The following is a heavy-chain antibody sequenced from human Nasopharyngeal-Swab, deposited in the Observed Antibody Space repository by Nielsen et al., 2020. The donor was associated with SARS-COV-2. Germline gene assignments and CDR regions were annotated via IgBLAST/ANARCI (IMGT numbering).Heavy chain of an antibody. D-gene: IGHD4-17*01. V-gene: IGHV3-23*01. J-gene: IGHJ6*03. Sequence: GGSLRLSCAASGFTFSSYAMSWVRQAPGKGLEWVSAISGSGGSTYYADSVKGRFTISRDNSKNTLYLQMNSLRAEDTAVYYCAKEGPYGDYGGYYYYYMDVWGKGTTVTVSS. CDR2: ISGSGGST. CDR3: AKEGPYGDYGGYYYYYMDV. CDR1: GFTFSSYA.